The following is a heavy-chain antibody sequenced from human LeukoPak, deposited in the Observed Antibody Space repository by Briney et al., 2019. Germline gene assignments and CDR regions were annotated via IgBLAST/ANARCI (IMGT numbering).Heavy chain of an antibody. Sequence: PSETLSLTCTVSGGSISSSSYYWGWIRQPPGKGLEWIGSIYYSGSTYYNPSPKSRVTISVDTSKNQFSLKLSSVTAADTAVYYCARRLAGTEDYWCQGTLVTVSS. CDR3: ARRLAGTEDY. V-gene: IGHV4-39*01. D-gene: IGHD6-13*01. CDR2: IYYSGST. J-gene: IGHJ4*02. CDR1: GGSISSSSYY.